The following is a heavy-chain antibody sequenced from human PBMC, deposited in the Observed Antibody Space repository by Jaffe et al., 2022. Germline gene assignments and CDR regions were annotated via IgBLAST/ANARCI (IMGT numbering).Heavy chain of an antibody. Sequence: QLQLQESGPGLVKPSETLSLTCTVSGGSISSSSYYWGWIRQPPGKGLEWIGSIYYSGSTYYNPSLKSRVTISVDTSKNQFSLKLSSVTAADTAVYYCASHPPDFWSGLYSYYFDYWGQGTLVTVSS. V-gene: IGHV4-39*01. CDR1: GGSISSSSYY. CDR3: ASHPPDFWSGLYSYYFDY. J-gene: IGHJ4*02. D-gene: IGHD3-3*01. CDR2: IYYSGST.